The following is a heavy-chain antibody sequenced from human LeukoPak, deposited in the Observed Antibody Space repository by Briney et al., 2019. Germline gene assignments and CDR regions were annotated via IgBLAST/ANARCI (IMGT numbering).Heavy chain of an antibody. V-gene: IGHV1-2*02. J-gene: IGHJ4*02. D-gene: IGHD5-12*01. CDR1: GYTFTGYY. CDR2: INPNTGGT. CDR3: ASGGYAPEGY. Sequence: GASVKVSCKASGYTFTGYYMHWVRQAPGQGLEWMGWINPNTGGTNYAQRFHGRVTMTRDTSISTAYMELSSLRSEDTAVYYCASGGYAPEGYWGQGTLVTVSS.